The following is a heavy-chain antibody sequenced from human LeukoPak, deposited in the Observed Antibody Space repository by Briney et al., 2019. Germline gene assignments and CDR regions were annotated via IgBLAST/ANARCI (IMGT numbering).Heavy chain of an antibody. J-gene: IGHJ4*02. CDR1: GLTVSRNY. V-gene: IGHV3-66*01. Sequence: QSGGSLSLSCAASGLTVSRNYMSWVRQAPGKGLEWVSVIYSGGNTYYADSVKGRFTISRDNSKNTLYLQMNSLRAEDTAVYYCARASGDYTYYFDYWGQGTLVTVSS. CDR3: ARASGDYTYYFDY. CDR2: IYSGGNT. D-gene: IGHD4-17*01.